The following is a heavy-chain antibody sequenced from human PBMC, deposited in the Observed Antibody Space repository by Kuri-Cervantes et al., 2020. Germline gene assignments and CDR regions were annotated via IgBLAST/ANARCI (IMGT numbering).Heavy chain of an antibody. D-gene: IGHD6-19*01. J-gene: IGHJ4*02. CDR3: ARNKGSGWKDYFDY. CDR1: GGSFRDYY. CDR2: IRYDGSNK. Sequence: LTCAIYGGSFRDYYWSWIRQPPGKGLEWVAFIRYDGSNKYYANSVKGRFTISRDNSKNTLYLQMNSLRAEDTAVYYCARNKGSGWKDYFDYWGQGILVTVSS. V-gene: IGHV3-33*08.